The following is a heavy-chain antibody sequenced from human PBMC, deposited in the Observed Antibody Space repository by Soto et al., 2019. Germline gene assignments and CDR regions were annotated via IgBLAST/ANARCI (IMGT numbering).Heavy chain of an antibody. CDR2: IFHSGDT. J-gene: IGHJ3*01. CDR3: AYSTGWYRHDV. Sequence: QVQLQESGPGLVKPSGTLSLTCDVSGDSISSSKWWTWVRQPPGKGLEWIGDIFHSGDTNYNPSLKSRVFISVDKSQNPFSLKLSSVTAADTAVYYCAYSTGWYRHDVWGQGTLVTVSS. CDR1: GDSISSSKW. D-gene: IGHD6-19*01. V-gene: IGHV4-4*02.